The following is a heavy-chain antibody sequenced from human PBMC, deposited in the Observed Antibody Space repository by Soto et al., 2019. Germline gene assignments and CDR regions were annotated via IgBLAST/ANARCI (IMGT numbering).Heavy chain of an antibody. CDR1: GFTVSSHY. CDR3: SRDDVYCSGGSCYGVSMDV. CDR2: IQSGGST. J-gene: IGHJ6*03. V-gene: IGHV3-66*01. D-gene: IGHD2-15*01. Sequence: EVQLVESGGDLVQPGGSLRLSCAASGFTVSSHYMNWVRQAPGKGLEWVSLIQSGGSTFYADSVKGRFTIYRNNSKNTLFLQMNSLRVEDTAMYYCSRDDVYCSGGSCYGVSMDVWGRGTTVTVSS.